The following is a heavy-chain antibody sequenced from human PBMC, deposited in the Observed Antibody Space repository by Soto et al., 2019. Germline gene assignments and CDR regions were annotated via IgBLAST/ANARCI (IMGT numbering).Heavy chain of an antibody. CDR2: IYYSGST. D-gene: IGHD4-17*01. J-gene: IGHJ6*03. V-gene: IGHV4-59*01. CDR3: ARVGGFSDYGDYYYYMDV. Sequence: SETLSLTCTVSGGSISSYYWSWIRQPPGKGLEWIGYIYYSGSTNYNPSLKSRVTISVDTSKNQFSLKLSSVTAADTAVYYCARVGGFSDYGDYYYYMDVWGKGTTVTVS. CDR1: GGSISSYY.